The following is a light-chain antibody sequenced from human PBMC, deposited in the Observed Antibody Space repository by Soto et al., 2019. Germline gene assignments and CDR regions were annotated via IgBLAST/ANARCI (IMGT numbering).Light chain of an antibody. J-gene: IGLJ1*01. CDR2: EVS. CDR3: SSYTSSNTPYV. Sequence: QSALTQPASVSGSPGQSITISCTGTSSDVGGYNYVSWYQQHPGKAPKLIIYEVSYRPSGVSDRFSASKSANTASLTISGLQAEDEADYYCSSYTSSNTPYVFGAGTKLTVL. V-gene: IGLV2-14*01. CDR1: SSDVGGYNY.